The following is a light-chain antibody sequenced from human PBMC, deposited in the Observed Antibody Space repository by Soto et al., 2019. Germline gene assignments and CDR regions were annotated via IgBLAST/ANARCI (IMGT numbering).Light chain of an antibody. V-gene: IGLV1-40*01. J-gene: IGLJ2*01. CDR2: VNS. Sequence: QPVLTQPPSVSGAPGQRVTISCTGSSSNIGADYDVNWYQQFPGTAPKLLIYVNSNRPSGVPDRFSGSKSGTSASLAITGLQAEDEADYYCQSYDSSLSPLVVFGGGTKVTVL. CDR3: QSYDSSLSPLVV. CDR1: SSNIGADYD.